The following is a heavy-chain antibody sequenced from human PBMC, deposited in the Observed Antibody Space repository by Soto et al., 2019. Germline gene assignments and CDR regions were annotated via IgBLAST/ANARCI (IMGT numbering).Heavy chain of an antibody. CDR1: GFSLSTRGMG. V-gene: IGHV2-5*02. CDR3: VHRRHYGDFDY. J-gene: IGHJ4*01. D-gene: IGHD4-17*01. Sequence: QITLKESGPTLVKPTQTLTLTCTFSGFSLSTRGMGVAWIRQPPGKALEWLPLIYWDDDKNYSSSLRSRLTITRDTSNIQVVLTLTNVDPVDTATYFCVHRRHYGDFDYCGHGTMVTVSS. CDR2: IYWDDDK.